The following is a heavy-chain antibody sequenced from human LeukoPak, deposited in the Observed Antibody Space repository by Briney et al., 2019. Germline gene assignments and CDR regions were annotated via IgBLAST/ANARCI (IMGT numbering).Heavy chain of an antibody. D-gene: IGHD6-19*01. V-gene: IGHV4-59*01. CDR2: IYDSGST. CDR1: GGSISSYY. J-gene: IGHJ6*04. CDR3: ARAPQVAGEAFDI. Sequence: PSETLSLTCTVSGGSISSYYWSWIRQPPGKGLEWIGYIYDSGSTNYNPSLKSRVTISVDTPKNQFSLKLSSVTAADTAVYYCARAPQVAGEAFDIWGKGTTVTVSS.